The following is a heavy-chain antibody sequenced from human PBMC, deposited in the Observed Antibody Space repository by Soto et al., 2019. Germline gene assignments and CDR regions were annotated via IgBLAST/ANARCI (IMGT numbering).Heavy chain of an antibody. D-gene: IGHD3-22*01. CDR1: GFTFSSYG. V-gene: IGHV3-30*18. Sequence: QVQLVESGGGVVQPGRSLRLSCAASGFTFSSYGMHWVRQAPGKGLEWVAVISYDGSNKYYADSVKGRFTISRDNSKNTLYLQMNSLRAEDTAVYYCAKEGGEPYTLYSYDSSGYPLYWGQGTLVTVSS. J-gene: IGHJ4*02. CDR2: ISYDGSNK. CDR3: AKEGGEPYTLYSYDSSGYPLY.